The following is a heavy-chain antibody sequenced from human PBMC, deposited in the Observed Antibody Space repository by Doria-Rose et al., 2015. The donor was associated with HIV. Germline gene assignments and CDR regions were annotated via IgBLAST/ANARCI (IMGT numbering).Heavy chain of an antibody. CDR1: GVSLSSPGMG. Sequence: QITLKESGPVLVKPTETLTLTRTVSGVSLSSPGMGVSRIRQPPGKALEWLANIFSDDERSYKTSLKSRLTISRGTSKSQVVLTMTDMDPVDTATYYCARIKSSRWYHKYYFDFWGQGTLVIVSA. V-gene: IGHV2-26*01. CDR3: ARIKSSRWYHKYYFDF. J-gene: IGHJ4*02. D-gene: IGHD6-13*01. CDR2: IFSDDER.